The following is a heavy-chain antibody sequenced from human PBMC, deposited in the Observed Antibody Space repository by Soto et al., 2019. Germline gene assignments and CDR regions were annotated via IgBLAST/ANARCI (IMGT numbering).Heavy chain of an antibody. D-gene: IGHD6-13*01. CDR1: GFTFSSYG. CDR3: ARDAIYSSSWFDY. Sequence: QVQLVESGGGVVQPGRSLRLSCAASGFTFSSYGMHWVRQAPGKGLEGVAVIGYDGSNKYYADSVKGRFTISRDNSKNTLYLQMNSLRAEDTAVYYCARDAIYSSSWFDYWGQGTLVTVSS. CDR2: IGYDGSNK. J-gene: IGHJ4*02. V-gene: IGHV3-33*01.